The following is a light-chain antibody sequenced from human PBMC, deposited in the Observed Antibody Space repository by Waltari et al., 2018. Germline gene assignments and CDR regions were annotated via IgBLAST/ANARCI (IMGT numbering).Light chain of an antibody. CDR1: QSVSSY. CDR3: QQRSNWPPLT. Sequence: EIVLTQSPATLSLSPGERATLSCRASQSVSSYLAWYQQKPGQAPRLLIYDASNRATVIPAMFSGSGSGTDFTLTISSLEPEDLAVYYCQQRSNWPPLTFGGGTKVEIK. CDR2: DAS. J-gene: IGKJ4*01. V-gene: IGKV3-11*01.